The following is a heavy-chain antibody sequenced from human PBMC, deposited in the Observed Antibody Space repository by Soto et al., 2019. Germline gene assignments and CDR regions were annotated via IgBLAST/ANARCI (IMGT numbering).Heavy chain of an antibody. CDR3: ARHNNREARRPYYFDY. Sequence: XESLKVYWQGSGYSFTSYWISLVHQMPGKGLEWMGRIDPSDSYTNYSPSFQGHVTISADKSISTAYLQWSSLKASDTAMYYCARHNNREARRPYYFDYWGQGTLVTVSS. CDR2: IDPSDSYT. V-gene: IGHV5-10-1*01. D-gene: IGHD6-6*01. J-gene: IGHJ4*02. CDR1: GYSFTSYW.